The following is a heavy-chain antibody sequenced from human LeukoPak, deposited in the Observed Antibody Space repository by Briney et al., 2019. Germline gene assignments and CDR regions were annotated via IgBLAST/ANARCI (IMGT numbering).Heavy chain of an antibody. J-gene: IGHJ5*02. CDR2: INPKSGGA. D-gene: IGHD5/OR15-5a*01. Sequence: RASVKVSCKAYGYTFSDYYMHWVRQAPGQGLEWMGWINPKSGGANFAEKFQGRVTMTRDTSIRTDYMELSRVTYDDTAVYYCARGVGTRWFDPWGQGTLVTVSS. CDR1: GYTFSDYY. CDR3: ARGVGTRWFDP. V-gene: IGHV1-2*02.